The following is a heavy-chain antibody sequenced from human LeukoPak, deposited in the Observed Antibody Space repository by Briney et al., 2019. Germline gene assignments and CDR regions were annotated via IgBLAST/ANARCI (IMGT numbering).Heavy chain of an antibody. D-gene: IGHD4-17*01. CDR1: GGTFSSYA. V-gene: IGHV1-69*13. J-gene: IGHJ6*04. CDR2: IIPIFGTA. Sequence: SVKVSCKASGGTFSSYAISWVRQAPGQGLEWMGGIIPIFGTANYAQKFQGRVTITADESTSAAYMELSSLRSEDTAVYYCAREREDYGDYGPRYYYYGMDVWGKGTTVTVSS. CDR3: AREREDYGDYGPRYYYYGMDV.